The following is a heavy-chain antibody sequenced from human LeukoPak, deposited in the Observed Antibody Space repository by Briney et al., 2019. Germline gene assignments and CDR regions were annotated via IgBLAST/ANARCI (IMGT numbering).Heavy chain of an antibody. J-gene: IGHJ4*02. CDR1: GYSFTGYW. Sequence: GESLKISCKGSGYSFTGYWIGWVRQMPGKGLEWMGIIYPGDSDTRYSPSFQGQVTISADKSISTAYLQWSSLKASDTAMYYCARKLGPNYFDSSAFDYWGQGTLVTVSS. D-gene: IGHD3-22*01. V-gene: IGHV5-51*01. CDR2: IYPGDSDT. CDR3: ARKLGPNYFDSSAFDY.